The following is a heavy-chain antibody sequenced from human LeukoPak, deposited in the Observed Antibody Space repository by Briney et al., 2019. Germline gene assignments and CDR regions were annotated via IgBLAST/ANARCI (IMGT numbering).Heavy chain of an antibody. CDR2: IWYDGSNK. CDR3: AKDLQYSYGYESSALDY. Sequence: GGSLRLSCAASGFTFSSYGMHWVRQAPGKGLEWVAVIWYDGSNKYYADSVKGRFTISRDNSKNTLYLQMNSLRAEDTAVYYCAKDLQYSYGYESSALDYWGQGTLVTVSS. D-gene: IGHD5-18*01. V-gene: IGHV3-30*02. J-gene: IGHJ4*02. CDR1: GFTFSSYG.